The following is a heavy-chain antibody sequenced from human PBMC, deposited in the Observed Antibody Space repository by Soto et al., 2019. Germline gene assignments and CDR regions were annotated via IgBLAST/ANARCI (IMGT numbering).Heavy chain of an antibody. V-gene: IGHV5-51*01. J-gene: IGHJ6*02. CDR2: IYPGDSDT. CDR1: GYIFTNYW. D-gene: IGHD6-13*01. CDR3: ARPGGYSYGTHYYYYCMDV. Sequence: GESLKISCKGSGYIFTNYWIGWVRQMPGKGLEWMGIIYPGDSDTRYSPSFQGQVTISADKSISTAYLQWNSLKASDTAMYYCARPGGYSYGTHYYYYCMDVWCQGTMVTGSS.